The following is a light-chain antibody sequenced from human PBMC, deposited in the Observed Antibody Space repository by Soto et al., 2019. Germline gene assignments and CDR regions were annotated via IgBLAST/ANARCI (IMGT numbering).Light chain of an antibody. CDR1: QSISSY. J-gene: IGKJ2*02. V-gene: IGKV1-39*01. CDR3: QHSYRTPRT. CDR2: AAS. Sequence: DIQMTQSPSSLSASVGDRVTITCRASQSISSYLNWYQQKPGKAPKLLIYAASSLQSGVPSRFSGSGSGTDFTLTISSLQPEDFATYYCQHSYRTPRTFGQGTKLEIK.